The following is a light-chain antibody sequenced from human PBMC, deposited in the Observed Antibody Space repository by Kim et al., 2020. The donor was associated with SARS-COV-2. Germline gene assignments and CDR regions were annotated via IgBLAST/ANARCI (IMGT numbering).Light chain of an antibody. CDR1: SSNIGTNT. CDR2: TNN. CDR3: AAWDDNLTGWV. Sequence: QRVTIFCSGSSSNIGTNTVNWYQQLPGTAPKLLIYTNNQRPSGVPDRFSGSKSGTSASLAVSGLQPEDEADYYCAAWDDNLTGWVFGGGTQLTVL. J-gene: IGLJ3*02. V-gene: IGLV1-44*01.